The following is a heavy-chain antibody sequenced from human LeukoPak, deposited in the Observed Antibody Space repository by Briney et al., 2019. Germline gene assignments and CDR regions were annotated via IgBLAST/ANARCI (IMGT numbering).Heavy chain of an antibody. CDR3: ARGPDYGDRLDYFDY. D-gene: IGHD4-17*01. J-gene: IGHJ4*02. V-gene: IGHV3-7*01. CDR1: GCTFSRHW. Sequence: GWSLTLSCATSGCTFSRHWMSWVRQAPGKGLDRLANIKQDGSQYYVDSVKGRFIISRDNAKNSLYLQMNSLRAEDTAVYSCARGPDYGDRLDYFDYWGQGTLVTVSS. CDR2: IKQDGSQ.